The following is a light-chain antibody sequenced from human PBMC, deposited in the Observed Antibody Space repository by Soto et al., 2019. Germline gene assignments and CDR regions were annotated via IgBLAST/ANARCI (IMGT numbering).Light chain of an antibody. V-gene: IGLV2-11*01. Sequence: QSALTQPRSGSGSPGQSVTISCTGTSSDVGGYNYASWYQQHPGKAPKLMIYAVNARPSGVPDRFSGSKSGNTASLTISGLQAEDEADYYCCSYAGSYTYVFGTGTKLTVL. CDR3: CSYAGSYTYV. CDR2: AVN. J-gene: IGLJ1*01. CDR1: SSDVGGYNY.